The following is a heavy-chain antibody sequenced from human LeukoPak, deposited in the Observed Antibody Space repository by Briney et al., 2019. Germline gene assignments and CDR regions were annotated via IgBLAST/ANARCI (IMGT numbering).Heavy chain of an antibody. CDR3: ARGGWFGELLRPFDY. Sequence: GGSLRLSCAASGFTFSNYDMHWVRQATGKGLEWVSAIGTAGDTYYSGSVKGRFTISRENAKNSLYLQMNSLKAGDTAVYYCARGGWFGELLRPFDYWGQGSLVTVSS. J-gene: IGHJ4*02. V-gene: IGHV3-13*01. CDR1: GFTFSNYD. CDR2: IGTAGDT. D-gene: IGHD3-10*01.